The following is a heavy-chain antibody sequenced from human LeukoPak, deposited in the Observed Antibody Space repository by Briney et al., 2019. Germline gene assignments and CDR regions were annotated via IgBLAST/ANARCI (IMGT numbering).Heavy chain of an antibody. D-gene: IGHD5-12*01. V-gene: IGHV1-69-2*01. CDR2: VDPEDGET. J-gene: IGHJ4*02. CDR1: GYTFTDYY. Sequence: ASVKISCKASGYTFTDYYIHWVQQAPGKGLEWMGRVDPEDGETIYAEKFQGRLTITADTSTGTAYMDLSSLTSEDAAVYYCAPRGVATAYWGQGTLVTVSS. CDR3: APRGVATAY.